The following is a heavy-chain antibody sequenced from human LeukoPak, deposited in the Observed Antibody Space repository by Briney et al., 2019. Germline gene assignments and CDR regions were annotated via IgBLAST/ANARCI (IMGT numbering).Heavy chain of an antibody. CDR3: AREGVAAYQYYFDY. Sequence: ASVKVSCKASGYTFTGYYIHWVRQAPGQGLEWMGWINPNSGGTNYAQKFQGRVTMTRDTSISTAYMELSRLTSDDTAVYYCAREGVAAYQYYFDYWGQGTLVTVSS. D-gene: IGHD2-15*01. V-gene: IGHV1-2*02. J-gene: IGHJ4*02. CDR1: GYTFTGYY. CDR2: INPNSGGT.